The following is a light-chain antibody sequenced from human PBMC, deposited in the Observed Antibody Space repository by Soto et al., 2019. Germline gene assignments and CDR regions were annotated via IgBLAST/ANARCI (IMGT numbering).Light chain of an antibody. V-gene: IGKV3-20*01. CDR2: GAS. CDR3: QHYGSSAFT. J-gene: IGKJ3*01. Sequence: IVLTQSPGTLSLSPGERATLSCRASQTISSSYLAWYQQKPGQAPRLLISGASNRATGIPDRFSVSGFGTDFTLTISRLEPEDLAVYYCQHYGSSAFTFGPGTKVDIK. CDR1: QTISSSY.